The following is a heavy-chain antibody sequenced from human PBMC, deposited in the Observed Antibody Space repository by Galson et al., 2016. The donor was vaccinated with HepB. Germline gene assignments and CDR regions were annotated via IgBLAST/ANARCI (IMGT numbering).Heavy chain of an antibody. CDR3: AKVRQLAYSDGMDV. J-gene: IGHJ6*02. CDR2: ISGSGGGT. D-gene: IGHD6-6*01. Sequence: SLRLSCAASGFTFSSYAMSWFRQAPGKGLEWVSAISGSGGGTFYADSVKGRFTISRDNSKNTLFLQMHSLRVEDTAVYYCAKVRQLAYSDGMDVWGQGTTVTVSS. V-gene: IGHV3-23*01. CDR1: GFTFSSYA.